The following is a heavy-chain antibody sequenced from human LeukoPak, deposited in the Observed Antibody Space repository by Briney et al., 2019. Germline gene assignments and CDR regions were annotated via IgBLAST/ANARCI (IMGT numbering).Heavy chain of an antibody. CDR3: ARGVGYDYWSGYRIYFDN. CDR2: ISDRGST. D-gene: IGHD3-3*01. J-gene: IGHJ4*02. CDR1: GDSLSSGGFY. V-gene: IGHV4-31*03. Sequence: PSETLSLTCTVSGDSLSSGGFYWNWIRQHPEKGLEWIGYISDRGSTYYNPSLKSRLAISVDTSKNQLSLKLSSVTAADTAVYYCARGVGYDYWSGYRIYFDNWGQGTLVTVSS.